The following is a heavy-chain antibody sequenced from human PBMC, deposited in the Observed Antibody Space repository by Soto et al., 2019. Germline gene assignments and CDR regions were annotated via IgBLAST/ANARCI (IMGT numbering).Heavy chain of an antibody. J-gene: IGHJ5*02. V-gene: IGHV3-11*01. D-gene: IGHD3-22*01. CDR3: AGQYYDSSGYLFDWFDP. Sequence: AGGSLRLSCAASGFTFSDYYMSWIRQAPGKGLEWVSYISSSGSTIYYADSVKGRFTISRDNAKNSLYLQMNSLRAEDTAVYYCAGQYYDSSGYLFDWFDPWGQGTLVTVSS. CDR2: ISSSGSTI. CDR1: GFTFSDYY.